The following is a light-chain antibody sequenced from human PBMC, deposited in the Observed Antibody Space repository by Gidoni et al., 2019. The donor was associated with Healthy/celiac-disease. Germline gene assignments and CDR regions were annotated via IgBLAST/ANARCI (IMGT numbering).Light chain of an antibody. CDR2: DAS. CDR3: QQRSNVT. J-gene: IGKJ5*01. Sequence: ILLTQSPATLSLSPGQRATLSCRASQSVSSYLAWYQQQPGQAPRLRIYDASNRTTGIPARFSGRGSGTDFTRTISSLEPEDFAVYYCQQRSNVTFGQGTRLEIK. V-gene: IGKV3-11*01. CDR1: QSVSSY.